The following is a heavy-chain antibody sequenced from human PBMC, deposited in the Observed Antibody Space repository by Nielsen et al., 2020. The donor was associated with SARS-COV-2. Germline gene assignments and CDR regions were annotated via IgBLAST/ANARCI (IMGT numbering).Heavy chain of an antibody. CDR2: ISGSGGST. J-gene: IGHJ4*02. D-gene: IGHD2-15*01. CDR3: APYCSGGSCYGDPIDY. V-gene: IGHV3-23*01. CDR1: GFTFSSYA. Sequence: GESLKIFCAASGFTFSSYAMSWVRQAPGKGLEWVSAISGSGGSTYYADSVKGRFTISRDNSKNTLYLQMNSLRAEDTAVYYCAPYCSGGSCYGDPIDYWGQGTLVTVSS.